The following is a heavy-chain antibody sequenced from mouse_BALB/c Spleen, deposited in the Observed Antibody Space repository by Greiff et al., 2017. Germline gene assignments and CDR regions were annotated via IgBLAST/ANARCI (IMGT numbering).Heavy chain of an antibody. Sequence: EVKLVESGGDLVKPGGSLKLSCAASGFTFSSYGMSWVRQTPDKRLEWVATISSGGSYTYYPDSVKGRFTISRDNAKNTLYLQMSSLKSEDTAMYYCARRGMDYWGQGTTRTVSS. CDR2: ISSGGSYT. CDR1: GFTFSSYG. CDR3: ARRGMDY. J-gene: IGHJ2*01. V-gene: IGHV5-6*02.